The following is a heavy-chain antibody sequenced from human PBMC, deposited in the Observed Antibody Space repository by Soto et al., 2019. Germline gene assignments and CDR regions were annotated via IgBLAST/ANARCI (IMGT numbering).Heavy chain of an antibody. V-gene: IGHV3-23*01. J-gene: IGHJ4*02. CDR3: EKDTYRQQLGRPDY. Sequence: GGSLRLSCAASGFTFSSYAMSWVRQAPGKGLEWVSAISGSGGSTYYADSVKGRFTISRDNSKNTLYLQMNSQRAEDTAVYYCEKDTYRQQLGRPDYWGQGTLVTVSS. D-gene: IGHD6-13*01. CDR2: ISGSGGST. CDR1: GFTFSSYA.